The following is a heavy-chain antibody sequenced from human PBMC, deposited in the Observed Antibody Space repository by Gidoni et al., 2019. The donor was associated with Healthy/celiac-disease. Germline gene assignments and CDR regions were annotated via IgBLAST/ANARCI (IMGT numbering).Heavy chain of an antibody. V-gene: IGHV3-21*01. CDR3: ARALRGVGATRWFDP. J-gene: IGHJ5*02. D-gene: IGHD1-26*01. Sequence: EVQLVESGGGLVKPGGSLRLSCAASGFTFSRDSMKWFRQAPGKGLEWVSAISSSSSYIYYADSVKGRFTISRDNAKNSLYLQMNSLRAEDTAVYYCARALRGVGATRWFDPWGQGTLVTVSS. CDR2: ISSSSSYI. CDR1: GFTFSRDS.